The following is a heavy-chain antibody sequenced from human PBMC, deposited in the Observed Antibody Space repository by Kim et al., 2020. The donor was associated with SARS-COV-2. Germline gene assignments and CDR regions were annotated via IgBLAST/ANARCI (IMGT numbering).Heavy chain of an antibody. Sequence: SETLSLTCTVSGGSISSSSYYWGWIRQPPGKGLEWIGSIYYSWSTYYNPSLKSRVTISVDTSKNQFSLKLSSVTAADTAVYYCARLSTTLDPWGQGTLVT. D-gene: IGHD2-15*01. CDR2: IYYSWST. J-gene: IGHJ5*02. CDR1: GGSISSSSYY. V-gene: IGHV4-39*01. CDR3: ARLSTTLDP.